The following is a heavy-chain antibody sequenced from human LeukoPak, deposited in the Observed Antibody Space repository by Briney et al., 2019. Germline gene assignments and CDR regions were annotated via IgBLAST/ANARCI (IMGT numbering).Heavy chain of an antibody. CDR1: GGSISSGNY. Sequence: SETLSLTCTVSGGSISSGNYWCWIRQPAGKGLEWIGRIYSSGSTNYNPSLKSRVTISVDTSKNQFSLKLSSVTAADTAVYYCASLITIFGVVTNHWGQGTLVTVSS. CDR3: ASLITIFGVVTNH. V-gene: IGHV4-61*02. CDR2: IYSSGST. J-gene: IGHJ4*02. D-gene: IGHD3-3*01.